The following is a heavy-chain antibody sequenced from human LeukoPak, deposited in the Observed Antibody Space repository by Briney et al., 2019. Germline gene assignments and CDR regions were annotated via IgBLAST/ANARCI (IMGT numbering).Heavy chain of an antibody. D-gene: IGHD3-22*01. Sequence: QSGGSLRLSCAASGFTVSSNYMSWVRQAPGKGLEWVSVIYSGGSTYYADSVKGRFTISRDNSKNTLYLQMNSLRAEDTAVYYCARERLGSSGYNAFDIWGQGTMVTVSS. V-gene: IGHV3-53*01. CDR2: IYSGGST. J-gene: IGHJ3*02. CDR3: ARERLGSSGYNAFDI. CDR1: GFTVSSNY.